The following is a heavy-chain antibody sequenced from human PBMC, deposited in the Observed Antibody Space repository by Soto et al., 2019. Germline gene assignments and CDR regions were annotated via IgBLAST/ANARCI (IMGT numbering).Heavy chain of an antibody. Sequence: SETLSLTCAVYGGSFSVYYWSWIRQPPGKGLEWIGEINHSGSTNYNPSLKSRVTISVDTSKNQFSLKLSSVTAADTAVYYCASSYGSGSYHYAFDIWGQGTMVTVSS. D-gene: IGHD3-10*01. CDR2: INHSGST. CDR3: ASSYGSGSYHYAFDI. J-gene: IGHJ3*02. V-gene: IGHV4-34*01. CDR1: GGSFSVYY.